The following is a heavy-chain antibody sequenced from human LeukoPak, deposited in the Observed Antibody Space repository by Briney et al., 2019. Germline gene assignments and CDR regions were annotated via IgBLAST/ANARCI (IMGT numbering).Heavy chain of an antibody. CDR1: GFTFSSYA. CDR3: AKGRALRFLEWLFYFDY. V-gene: IGHV3-23*01. Sequence: GGSLRLSCAASGFTFSSYAMSWVRQAPGKGLEWVSVISGSGYSTYYADSVKGRFTISRDNSKNTLYLQMNSLRAEDTAVYYCAKGRALRFLEWLFYFDYWGQGTLVTVSS. D-gene: IGHD3-3*01. J-gene: IGHJ4*02. CDR2: ISGSGYST.